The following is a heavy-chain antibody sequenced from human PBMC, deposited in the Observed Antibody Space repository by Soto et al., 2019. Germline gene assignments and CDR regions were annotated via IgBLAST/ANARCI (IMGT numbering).Heavy chain of an antibody. CDR2: ISYDGSNK. D-gene: IGHD6-13*01. V-gene: IGHV3-30-3*01. CDR1: GFTFSSYA. Sequence: PGGSLRLSCAASGFTFSSYAMHWVRQAPGKGLEWVAVISYDGSNKYYADSVKGRFTISRDNSKNTLYLQMNSLRAEDTAVYYCARGGAAVKAYYYYGMDVWGQGTTVTVSS. CDR3: ARGGAAVKAYYYYGMDV. J-gene: IGHJ6*02.